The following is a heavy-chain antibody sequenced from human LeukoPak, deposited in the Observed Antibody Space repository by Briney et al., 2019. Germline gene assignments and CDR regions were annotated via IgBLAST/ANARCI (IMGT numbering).Heavy chain of an antibody. J-gene: IGHJ4*02. Sequence: SETQSLTCTVSGYSISSGYYWGWIRQPPGKGLEWIGTIYHSGSTYYNPSLKSRVTISVDTSKNQFPLNLSSVTAADTAVYYCARAFGCSGGSCYRFFDYWGQGTLVTVSS. V-gene: IGHV4-38-2*02. CDR1: GYSISSGYY. CDR2: IYHSGST. CDR3: ARAFGCSGGSCYRFFDY. D-gene: IGHD2-15*01.